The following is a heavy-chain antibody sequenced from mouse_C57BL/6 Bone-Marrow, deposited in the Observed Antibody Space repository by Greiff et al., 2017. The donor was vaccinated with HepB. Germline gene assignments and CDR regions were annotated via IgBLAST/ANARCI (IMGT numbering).Heavy chain of an antibody. Sequence: EVQLVESGPGLVKPSQTVFLTCTVTGISITTGNYRWSWIRQFPGNKLEWIGYIYYSGTITYNPSLTSRTTITRDTPKNQFFLEMNSLTAEDTATYYCAREKDYGNFYWYFDVWGTGTTVTVSS. CDR3: AREKDYGNFYWYFDV. CDR2: IYYSGTI. D-gene: IGHD2-1*01. V-gene: IGHV3-5*01. J-gene: IGHJ1*03. CDR1: GISITTGNYR.